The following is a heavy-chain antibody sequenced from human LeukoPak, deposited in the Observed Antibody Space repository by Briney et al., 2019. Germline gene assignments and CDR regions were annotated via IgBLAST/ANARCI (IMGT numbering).Heavy chain of an antibody. CDR2: IYTSGST. CDR3: ARVDTAMAAFDI. J-gene: IGHJ3*02. D-gene: IGHD5-18*01. CDR1: GGSISGDY. V-gene: IGHV4-4*07. Sequence: PSETLSLTCTVSGGSISGDYWSWIRQPAGTGLEWIGRIYTSGSTIYNPSLKSRVTISVDTSKNQFSLKLSSVTAADTAVYYCARVDTAMAAFDIWGQGTMVTVSS.